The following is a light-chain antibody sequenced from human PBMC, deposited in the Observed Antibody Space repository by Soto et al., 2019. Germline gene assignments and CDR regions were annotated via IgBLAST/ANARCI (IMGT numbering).Light chain of an antibody. V-gene: IGLV2-14*01. CDR2: DVS. CDR3: SSYTTSSTYV. J-gene: IGLJ1*01. Sequence: QSVLTQPASVSGSPGQSITISCTGTSSDVGGYNYVSWYQQHPGKAPKLMIYDVSNRPSGVSNRFSGSKSGNTASLTISGLQAEDEDDYYCSSYTTSSTYVFGTGTKVT. CDR1: SSDVGGYNY.